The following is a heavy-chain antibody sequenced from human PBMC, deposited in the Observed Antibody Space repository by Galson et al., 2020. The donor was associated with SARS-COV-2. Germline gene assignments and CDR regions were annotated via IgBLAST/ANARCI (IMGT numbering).Heavy chain of an antibody. D-gene: IGHD3-16*02. CDR1: GGSISSGNYF. J-gene: IGHJ5*02. V-gene: IGHV4-31*03. Sequence: SETLSLTCTVSGGSISSGNYFWSWIRQHPGQGLEWIGHIYFSGTTYHNPSLKSRVTISVDTSKNQFSLNLSSVTAADTAVYYCARGPLYNWGTDRDNWFDPWGQGTLVTVSS. CDR3: ARGPLYNWGTDRDNWFDP. CDR2: IYFSGTT.